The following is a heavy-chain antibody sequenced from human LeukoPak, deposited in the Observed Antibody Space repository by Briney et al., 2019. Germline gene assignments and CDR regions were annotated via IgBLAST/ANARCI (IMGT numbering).Heavy chain of an antibody. Sequence: GESLKISCKGSGYSFTSYWIGWVRPMPGKGLEWMGIIYPGYSDTRYSPSFQGQVTISADKSISTAYLQWSSLKASDTALYYCATSAYYYDSSGYPLFDYWGQGTLVTVSS. D-gene: IGHD3-22*01. J-gene: IGHJ4*02. CDR2: IYPGYSDT. CDR1: GYSFTSYW. V-gene: IGHV5-51*01. CDR3: ATSAYYYDSSGYPLFDY.